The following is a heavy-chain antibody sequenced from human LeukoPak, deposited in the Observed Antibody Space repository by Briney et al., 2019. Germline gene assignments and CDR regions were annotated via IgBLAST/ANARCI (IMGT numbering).Heavy chain of an antibody. J-gene: IGHJ6*02. CDR2: IWYDGSNK. Sequence: GGSLRLSCAASGFTFRSYGMHWVRQAPGKGLEWVAVIWYDGSNKHYADSVKGRFTISRDNSKTTLYLQMNSLRAEDTAVYYCARDGVMYANFYYYGVDVWGQGTTVTVSS. CDR3: ARDGVMYANFYYYGVDV. V-gene: IGHV3-33*01. D-gene: IGHD2-8*02. CDR1: GFTFRSYG.